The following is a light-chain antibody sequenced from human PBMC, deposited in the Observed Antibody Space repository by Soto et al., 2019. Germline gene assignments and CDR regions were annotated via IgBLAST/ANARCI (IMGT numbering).Light chain of an antibody. CDR1: QSVSSSY. V-gene: IGKV3-20*01. CDR3: QQYGSSPGT. CDR2: GAS. J-gene: IGKJ2*01. Sequence: EIVLTQSPGTLSLSPGERATLSCRASQSVSSSYLAWYQQKPGQAPRLLIYGASSRATGIPDRFSGSGSGTDFTLNISRLEPEDFAGYYCQQYGSSPGTFGQGTKLEIK.